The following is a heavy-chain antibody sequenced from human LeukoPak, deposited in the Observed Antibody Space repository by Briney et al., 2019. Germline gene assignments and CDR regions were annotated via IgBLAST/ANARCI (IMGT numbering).Heavy chain of an antibody. CDR1: GGSFSGYY. D-gene: IGHD6-13*01. CDR2: INHSGST. Sequence: KSSETLSLTCAVYGGSFSGYYWSWIRQPPGKGLEWIGEINHSGSTNYNPSLKSRVTISVDTSKNQFSLKLSSVTAADTAVYYCARGGGGIAAAVTDYFDYWGQGTLVTVSS. CDR3: ARGGGGIAAAVTDYFDY. V-gene: IGHV4-34*01. J-gene: IGHJ4*02.